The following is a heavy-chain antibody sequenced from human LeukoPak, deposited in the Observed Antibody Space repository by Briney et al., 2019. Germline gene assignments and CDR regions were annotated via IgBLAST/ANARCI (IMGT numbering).Heavy chain of an antibody. J-gene: IGHJ4*02. CDR2: VNTAGSST. Sequence: GGSLSLSCAASGFTFSTYWMHWVRQAPGKGLVWVSRVNTAGSSTSYADSVKGRFTISRDNAKNTLYLQMNSLRAEDTAMYYCVGGMGGHFDYWGQGTLVTVSS. D-gene: IGHD3-16*01. V-gene: IGHV3-74*01. CDR1: GFTFSTYW. CDR3: VGGMGGHFDY.